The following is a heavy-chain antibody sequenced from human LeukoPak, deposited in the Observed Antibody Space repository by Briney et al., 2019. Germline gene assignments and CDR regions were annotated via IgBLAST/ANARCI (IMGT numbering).Heavy chain of an antibody. CDR3: ARAQLWFGESPLGY. D-gene: IGHD3-10*01. Sequence: GGSLRLSCAASGFTFSSYSMNWVRQAPGKGLEWVSFISSSSSYIYYADSVKGRFTISRDNAKNSLYLQMNSLRAEDTALYYCARAQLWFGESPLGYWGQGTLVTVSS. CDR2: ISSSSSYI. CDR1: GFTFSSYS. V-gene: IGHV3-21*04. J-gene: IGHJ4*02.